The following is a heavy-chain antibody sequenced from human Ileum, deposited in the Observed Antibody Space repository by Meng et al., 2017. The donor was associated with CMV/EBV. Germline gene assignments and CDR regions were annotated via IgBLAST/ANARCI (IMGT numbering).Heavy chain of an antibody. CDR2: MYFSGIA. V-gene: IGHV4-39*07. J-gene: IGHJ4*02. CDR1: GDPISSGSHS. Sequence: QKQLTESGPGLVKPAEALSLTCTASGDPISSGSHSWAWFRQPPGKRLEWIGSMYFSGIADYNPSLKSRVTISLHATQKQFSLRLTSVTAADSAVYFCARDLTNKWFYYWGQGTLVTVSS. CDR3: ARDLTNKWFYY. D-gene: IGHD1-26*01.